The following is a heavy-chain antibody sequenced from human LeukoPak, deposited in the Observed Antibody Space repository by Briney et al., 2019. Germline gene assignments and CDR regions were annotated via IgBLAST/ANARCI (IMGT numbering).Heavy chain of an antibody. Sequence: SETLSLTCDVSGGSVTSTYWWIWVRQPPGKGLEWIGNVHLDGRTNYYPSLVNGLFISSGLHANHTSQLQTTGTAADAAVYYCWREGGFYRPLDYWGQGTLVTVSS. CDR3: WREGGFYRPLDY. CDR1: GGSVTSTYW. V-gene: IGHV4-4*02. CDR2: VHLDGRT. D-gene: IGHD3-3*01. J-gene: IGHJ4*02.